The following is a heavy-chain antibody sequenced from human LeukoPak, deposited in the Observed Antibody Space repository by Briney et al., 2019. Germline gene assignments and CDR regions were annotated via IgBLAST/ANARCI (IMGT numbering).Heavy chain of an antibody. D-gene: IGHD6-13*01. CDR2: ISGSGGST. CDR1: GFTFSSYA. CDR3: AKLANFLAAVRVPYFDY. Sequence: GGSLRLSCAASGFTFSSYAMSWVRQAPGKGLEWVSAISGSGGSTYYADSVKGRFTISRDNSKNTLYLQMNSLRAEDTAVYYCAKLANFLAAVRVPYFDYWGQGTLVTVSS. V-gene: IGHV3-23*01. J-gene: IGHJ4*02.